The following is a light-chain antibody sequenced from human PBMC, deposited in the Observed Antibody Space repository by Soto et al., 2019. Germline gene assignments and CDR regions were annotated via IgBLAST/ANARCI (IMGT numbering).Light chain of an antibody. V-gene: IGLV6-57*02. CDR3: ESYDSNTWV. CDR2: DDN. J-gene: IGLJ3*02. Sequence: NFMLTQPHSVSESPGXTXTXXXXXXXXXIASNYVQWFQLRPGSAPTTVIYDDNQRPSGVPDRFSGSIDRSSNSAFLTISGLKTEDEADYFCESYDSNTWVFGGGTKVTVL. CDR1: XXXIASNY.